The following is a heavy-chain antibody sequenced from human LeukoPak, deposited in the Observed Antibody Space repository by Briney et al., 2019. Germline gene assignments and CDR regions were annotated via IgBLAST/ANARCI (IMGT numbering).Heavy chain of an antibody. CDR1: GSTFSSYA. V-gene: IGHV1-69*01. J-gene: IGHJ4*02. CDR3: ASRKGQWQPEGPRFDL. Sequence: GSSVNVSCKVSGSTFSSYAISWVRQAPGHGLEWMGGVIPISATPTYAHKFHDRVTLTADESTSTAYVDLRSLSFDATAVYYWASRKGQWQPEGPRFDLWGQGTLVIVSS. CDR2: VIPISATP. D-gene: IGHD6-19*01.